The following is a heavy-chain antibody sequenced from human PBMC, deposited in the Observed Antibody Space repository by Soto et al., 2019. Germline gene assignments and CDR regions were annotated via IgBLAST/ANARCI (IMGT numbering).Heavy chain of an antibody. CDR3: ARVVGALGHGFAP. Sequence: QVQLVQSGAEVKKPGASVKVSCKASGYNFNSYTISWVRQAPGQGLEWMGRNSAYNGNTNYAQKLQGRVTMTTDTSTSTAYRGLSSLRSDDTALYLCARVVGALGHGFAPWCQGTPVTFSS. CDR1: GYNFNSYT. D-gene: IGHD1-26*01. J-gene: IGHJ5*02. CDR2: NSAYNGNT. V-gene: IGHV1-18*01.